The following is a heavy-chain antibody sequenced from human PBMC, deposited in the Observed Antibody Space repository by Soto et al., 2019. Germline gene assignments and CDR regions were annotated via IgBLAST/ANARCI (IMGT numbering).Heavy chain of an antibody. V-gene: IGHV4-34*01. CDR1: GGSFSGYY. J-gene: IGHJ5*02. CDR2: INHSGST. D-gene: IGHD5-18*01. Sequence: QVQLQQWGAGLLKPSETLSLTCAVYGGSFSGYYWSWIRQPPGKGLEWIGEINHSGSTNYNPSLKSRVTISVDTSKNQFSLKLSSVTAADTAVYYCARSWTIQLWFQSNWFDPWGQGTLVTVSS. CDR3: ARSWTIQLWFQSNWFDP.